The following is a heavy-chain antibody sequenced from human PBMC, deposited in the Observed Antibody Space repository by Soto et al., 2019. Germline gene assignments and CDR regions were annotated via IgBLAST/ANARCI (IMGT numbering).Heavy chain of an antibody. CDR1: GGSISSSSYY. D-gene: IGHD6-19*01. Sequence: SETLSLTCTVPGGSISSSSYYWGWIRQPPGKGLEWIGSIYYSGSTYYNPSLKSRVTISVDTSKNQFSLKLSSVTAADTAVYYCARGGIAVAIPGHYYYYYGMDVWGQGPTITVAS. J-gene: IGHJ6*02. CDR3: ARGGIAVAIPGHYYYYYGMDV. V-gene: IGHV4-39*01. CDR2: IYYSGST.